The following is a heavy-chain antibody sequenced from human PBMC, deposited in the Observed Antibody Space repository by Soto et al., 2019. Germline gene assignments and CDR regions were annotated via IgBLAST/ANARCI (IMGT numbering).Heavy chain of an antibody. CDR3: ARDSDAAGLKTYYYDSTFDY. Sequence: EVQLVESGGGLVQPGGSLRLSCAASGFTFSSYWMSWVRQAPGKGLEWVANIKQDGSEKYYVDSVKGRFTISRDNAKNSLYLQMNSLRAEDTAVYYCARDSDAAGLKTYYYDSTFDYWCQGTLVTVSS. J-gene: IGHJ4*02. D-gene: IGHD3-22*01. CDR1: GFTFSSYW. CDR2: IKQDGSEK. V-gene: IGHV3-7*03.